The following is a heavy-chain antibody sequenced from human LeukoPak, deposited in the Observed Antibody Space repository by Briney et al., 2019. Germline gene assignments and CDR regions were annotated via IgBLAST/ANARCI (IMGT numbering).Heavy chain of an antibody. CDR3: ARRAKTAYYFDY. CDR1: GGSLSGYQ. D-gene: IGHD1-1*01. Sequence: KNSETPFFTFTVSGGSLSGYQWSWIREPPREGLGWIGYIFSSGATNYNPSLKSRVTMSVDTSKNQFSLKLSSVTAADTAVYYCARRAKTAYYFDYWGQGTVVAVSS. J-gene: IGHJ4*02. V-gene: IGHV4-59*08. CDR2: IFSSGAT.